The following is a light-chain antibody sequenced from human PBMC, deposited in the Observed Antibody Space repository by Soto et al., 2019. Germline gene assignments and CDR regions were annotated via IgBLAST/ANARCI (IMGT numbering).Light chain of an antibody. V-gene: IGLV1-40*01. Sequence: QSVLTQPPSVSGAPGQRVTISCTGSSSNIGAGYDVHWYQQLPGTAPKLLIYGNSNRPSGVPDRFSGSKSGISASLAITGLQAEDEADYYGQSYDSSLSGSVFDGGTKLTVL. J-gene: IGLJ2*01. CDR1: SSNIGAGYD. CDR3: QSYDSSLSGSV. CDR2: GNS.